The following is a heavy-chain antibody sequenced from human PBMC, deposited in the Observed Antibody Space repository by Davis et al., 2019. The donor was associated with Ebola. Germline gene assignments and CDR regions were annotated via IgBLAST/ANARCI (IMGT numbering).Heavy chain of an antibody. D-gene: IGHD2/OR15-2a*01. J-gene: IGHJ6*02. V-gene: IGHV3-21*04. CDR2: ISSSSSYI. Sequence: GESLKISCAASGFTFSSYSMNWFRQAPGKGLEWVSSISSSSSYIYYADSVKGRFTISRDNAKNSLYLQMNSLRAEDMAVYYCARAGGSTTLTAPSMDVWGQGTTVTVSS. CDR3: ARAGGSTTLTAPSMDV. CDR1: GFTFSSYS.